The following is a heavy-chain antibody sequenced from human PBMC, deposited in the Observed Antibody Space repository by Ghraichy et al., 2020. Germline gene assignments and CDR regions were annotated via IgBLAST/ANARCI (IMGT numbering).Heavy chain of an antibody. D-gene: IGHD2-21*02. Sequence: GGSLRLSCEASGFTFSSYWMHWVRQAPGKGLVWVSQINGDASSTHYADSVKGRFSISRDNAKKTLYLQMNSLRAEDTAVYYCAREPFTAPAYWGQGTLVTVSS. CDR3: AREPFTAPAY. CDR1: GFTFSSYW. V-gene: IGHV3-74*01. CDR2: INGDASST. J-gene: IGHJ4*02.